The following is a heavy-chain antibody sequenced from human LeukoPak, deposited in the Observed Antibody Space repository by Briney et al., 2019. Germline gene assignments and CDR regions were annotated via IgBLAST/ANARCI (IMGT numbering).Heavy chain of an antibody. CDR1: GGSISSYY. Sequence: PSETLSLTCTVSGGSISSYYWSWIRQPPGKGLEWIGYIYYSGSTNYNPSLKSRVTISVDTSRNQFTLKLSSVTAADTAVYHCARGPDIVVVPAANPRLSSYMDVWGKGTTVTVSS. J-gene: IGHJ6*03. V-gene: IGHV4-59*12. D-gene: IGHD2-2*01. CDR2: IYYSGST. CDR3: ARGPDIVVVPAANPRLSSYMDV.